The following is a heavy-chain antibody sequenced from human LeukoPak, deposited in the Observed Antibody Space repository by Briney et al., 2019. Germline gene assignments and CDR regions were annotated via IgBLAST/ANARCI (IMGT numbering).Heavy chain of an antibody. CDR1: GGSFSGYY. CDR2: INHSGST. J-gene: IGHJ4*02. V-gene: IGHV4-34*01. CDR3: ARARGGGNYFDY. D-gene: IGHD3-16*01. Sequence: PSETLSLTCAVYGGSFSGYYWSWIRQPPGKGLEWIGEINHSGSTNYNPSLKSRVTISIDTSKNQFSLKLSSVTAADTAVYYCARARGGGNYFDYWGQGTLVTVSS.